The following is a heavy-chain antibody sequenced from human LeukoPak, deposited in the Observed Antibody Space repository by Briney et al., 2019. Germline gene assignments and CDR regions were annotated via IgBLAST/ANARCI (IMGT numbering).Heavy chain of an antibody. Sequence: GGSLRLSCAASGFTFSSYGMHWVRQAPGKGLEWVALIWYDGSNKYYADSVKGRFTISRDNSKNTLYLQMNNLRAEDTAVYYCAGDDSSGYWDYWGQGTLVTVSS. V-gene: IGHV3-33*01. CDR3: AGDDSSGYWDY. D-gene: IGHD3-22*01. CDR1: GFTFSSYG. CDR2: IWYDGSNK. J-gene: IGHJ4*02.